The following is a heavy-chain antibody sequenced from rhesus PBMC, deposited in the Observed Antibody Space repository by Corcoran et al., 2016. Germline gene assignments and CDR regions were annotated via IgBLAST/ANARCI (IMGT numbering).Heavy chain of an antibody. V-gene: IGHV4-169*02. D-gene: IGHD3-34*01. CDR2: IYGSGRST. CDR1: GGSISSSY. Sequence: QLQLQESGPGLVKPSETLSVTCAVSGGSISSSYWSWIRQAPGKGLEWIGYIYGSGRSTNYNPSLKSGVTLSVDTSKNQLSLKLSSVTAADTAVYYCASAAPFRGWGFLDVWGPGVLVTVSS. CDR3: ASAAPFRGWGFLDV. J-gene: IGHJ5-1*01.